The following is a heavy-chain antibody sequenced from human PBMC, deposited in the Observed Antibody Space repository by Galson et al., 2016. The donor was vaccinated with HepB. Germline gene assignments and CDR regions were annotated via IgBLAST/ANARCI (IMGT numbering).Heavy chain of an antibody. CDR3: ARDTTSTNFDY. V-gene: IGHV3-23*01. Sequence: SLRLSCAASGFTFSGYAMSWVRQAPGKGLEWVSSISGSGDSTYYADSVKGRFTISRDNSKNTLYLQMNSLRADDTAVYYCARDTTSTNFDYWGQGTLVTVSS. CDR1: GFTFSGYA. CDR2: ISGSGDST. D-gene: IGHD4-11*01. J-gene: IGHJ4*02.